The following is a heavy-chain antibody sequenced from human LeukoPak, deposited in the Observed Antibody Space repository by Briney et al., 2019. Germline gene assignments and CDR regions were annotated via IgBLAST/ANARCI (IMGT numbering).Heavy chain of an antibody. Sequence: GRSLRLSCAASGFTFDDYAMHWVRQAPGKGLEWVAVISYDGSNKYYADSVKGRFTISRDNSKNTLYLQMNSLRAEDTAVYYCARDIAARRGFDYWGQGTLVTVSS. J-gene: IGHJ4*02. CDR3: ARDIAARRGFDY. CDR1: GFTFDDYA. CDR2: ISYDGSNK. V-gene: IGHV3-30-3*01. D-gene: IGHD6-6*01.